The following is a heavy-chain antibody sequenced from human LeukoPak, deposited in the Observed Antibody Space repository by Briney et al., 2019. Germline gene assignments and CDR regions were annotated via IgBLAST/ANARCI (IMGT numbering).Heavy chain of an antibody. J-gene: IGHJ4*02. CDR3: AKDSRGSTSFIFDY. CDR2: ISYDGSNK. Sequence: PGGSLRLSCAASGFTFSSYGMHWVRQAPGKGLEWVAVISYDGSNKYYADSVKGRFTISRDNSKNTLYLQMNSLRAEDTAVYYCAKDSRGSTSFIFDYWGQGTLVTVSS. D-gene: IGHD2-2*01. CDR1: GFTFSSYG. V-gene: IGHV3-30*18.